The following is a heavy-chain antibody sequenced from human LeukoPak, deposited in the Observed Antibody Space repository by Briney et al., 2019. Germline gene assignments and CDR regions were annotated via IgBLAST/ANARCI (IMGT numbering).Heavy chain of an antibody. D-gene: IGHD6-13*01. J-gene: IGHJ2*01. Sequence: PGGSLRLSCAASGLTFSSYGMHWVRQAPGKGLDWVAFIHHDGSNKYYADSVRGRFTISRDNSKNTLYLQMNSLRAEDTAVYYCARAAYSSTWYSRYFDLWGRGTLVTVSS. CDR2: IHHDGSNK. V-gene: IGHV3-30*02. CDR3: ARAAYSSTWYSRYFDL. CDR1: GLTFSSYG.